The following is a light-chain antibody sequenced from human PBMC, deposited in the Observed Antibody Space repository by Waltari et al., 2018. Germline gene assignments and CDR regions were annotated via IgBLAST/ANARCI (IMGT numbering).Light chain of an antibody. CDR2: DVS. J-gene: IGKJ4*01. CDR1: QSISGH. CDR3: QQRYSWPLT. V-gene: IGKV3-11*01. Sequence: EIVLTQSPATLSLSPGERATLSCRASQSISGHLAWYQQKPGQAPMLLVFDVSNRASGIPARFSGIGSGTDFTLTISSLEPEDFAVYYCQQRYSWPLTFGGGTQVEIK.